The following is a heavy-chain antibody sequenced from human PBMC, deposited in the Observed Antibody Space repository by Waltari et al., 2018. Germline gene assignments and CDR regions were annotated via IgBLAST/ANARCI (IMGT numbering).Heavy chain of an antibody. CDR3: AGIRRGFWFFDL. CDR2: VSGDSGYI. J-gene: IGHJ2*01. CDR1: GRTFTTYI. V-gene: IGHV3-48*04. Sequence: EVQLVESGGGLVQPGGSLRLSCAASGRTFTTYIMNWVRQAPGKGLEWISYVSGDSGYIYYADSVRGRFTISRDNAQNSMYLQMNNLRADDTAVYYCAGIRRGFWFFDLWGRGTLVTVSS. D-gene: IGHD3-10*01.